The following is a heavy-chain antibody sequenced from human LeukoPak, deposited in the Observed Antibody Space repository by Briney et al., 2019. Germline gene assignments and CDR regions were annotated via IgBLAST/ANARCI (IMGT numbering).Heavy chain of an antibody. D-gene: IGHD5-24*01. CDR1: GGSISSYY. CDR2: IYYSGST. V-gene: IGHV4-59*01. Sequence: SETLSLTCTVSGGSISSYYWSWIRQPPGKGLEWIAYIYYSGSTNYYPSLKSRVTISVDTSKNQFSLKLSSVTAADTAVYYCARGGDGYNYFDYWGQGTLVTVSS. CDR3: ARGGDGYNYFDY. J-gene: IGHJ4*02.